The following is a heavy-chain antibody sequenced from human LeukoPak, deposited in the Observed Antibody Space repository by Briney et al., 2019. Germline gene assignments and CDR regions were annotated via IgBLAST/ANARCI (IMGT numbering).Heavy chain of an antibody. CDR3: ARGAQYIAGAAGDY. J-gene: IGHJ4*02. CDR2: MNPNSGNT. Sequence: RASVKVSCKASGYTFTSYDINWVRQPTGQGLEWMGWMNPNSGNTGYAQKFQGRVTMTRNTSISTAYMELSSLRSEDTDVYYCARGAQYIAGAAGDYWGQGTLVTVSS. D-gene: IGHD6-13*01. V-gene: IGHV1-8*01. CDR1: GYTFTSYD.